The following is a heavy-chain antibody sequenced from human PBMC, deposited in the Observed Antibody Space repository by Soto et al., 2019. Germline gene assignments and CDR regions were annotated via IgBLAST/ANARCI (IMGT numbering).Heavy chain of an antibody. CDR1: GFTFSSYP. Sequence: PGGSLRLSCAASGFTFSSYPMHWVRQAPGKGLEWLAVISSDGTNKNYAESVKGRFTISRDNSENTLYLQMNSLKDEDTAVFYCAKDRQQWLVSEYYFDYWGQGTLVTVSS. D-gene: IGHD6-19*01. CDR3: AKDRQQWLVSEYYFDY. CDR2: ISSDGTNK. V-gene: IGHV3-30-3*01. J-gene: IGHJ4*02.